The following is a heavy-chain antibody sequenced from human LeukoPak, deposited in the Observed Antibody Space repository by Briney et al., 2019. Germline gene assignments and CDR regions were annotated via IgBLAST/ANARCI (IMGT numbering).Heavy chain of an antibody. Sequence: SGTLSLTCTVSGGSISSGDYYWSWIRQPPGKGLEWIGYIYYSGSTYYNPSLKSRVTISVDTSKNQFSLKLSSVTAADTAVYYCARPFDDFWSGYYGYWDQGTLVTVSS. V-gene: IGHV4-30-4*08. CDR2: IYYSGST. CDR3: ARPFDDFWSGYYGY. CDR1: GGSISSGDYY. D-gene: IGHD3-3*01. J-gene: IGHJ4*02.